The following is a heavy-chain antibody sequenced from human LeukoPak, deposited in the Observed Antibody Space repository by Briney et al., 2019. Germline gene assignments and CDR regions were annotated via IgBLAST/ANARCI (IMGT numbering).Heavy chain of an antibody. J-gene: IGHJ6*03. CDR3: ARVGYYYYYMDV. V-gene: IGHV3-48*01. Sequence: SGGSLRLSCTASGFTFSSYSMNWVRQAPGKGLEWLSFVSSTSSTIYYADSVKGRFTISRDNAKNSLYLQMNSLRAEDTAVYYCARVGYYYYYMDVWGKGTTVTVSS. CDR1: GFTFSSYS. CDR2: VSSTSSTI.